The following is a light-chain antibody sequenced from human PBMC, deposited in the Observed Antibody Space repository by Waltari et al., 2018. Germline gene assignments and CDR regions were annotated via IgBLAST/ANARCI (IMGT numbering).Light chain of an antibody. CDR3: QQYNSYPYT. CDR1: QSVTEW. J-gene: IGKJ2*01. V-gene: IGKV1-5*01. Sequence: DIQMTQSPSTLSASFGDRVTITCRASQSVTEWLAWFQQKPGKAPKLLIFDASSLETGVPPRFSGRGSGTEFTLTISSLQPDDVATYYCQQYNSYPYTFGQGTKLE. CDR2: DAS.